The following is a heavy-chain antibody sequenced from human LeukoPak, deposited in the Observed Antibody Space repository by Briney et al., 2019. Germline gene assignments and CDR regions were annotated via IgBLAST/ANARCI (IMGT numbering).Heavy chain of an antibody. CDR1: GYSFTSYW. V-gene: IGHV5-51*01. CDR3: ARLNYYDSTFDY. D-gene: IGHD3-22*01. J-gene: IGHJ4*02. Sequence: GESLKISCKGSGYSFTSYWIGWLRQMPGKRVEWMSIIYPGNTDTRYSPSFQGQVTISADKSISTAYLQWSSLKASDTAMYYCARLNYYDSTFDYWDQGTLVTVSS. CDR2: IYPGNTDT.